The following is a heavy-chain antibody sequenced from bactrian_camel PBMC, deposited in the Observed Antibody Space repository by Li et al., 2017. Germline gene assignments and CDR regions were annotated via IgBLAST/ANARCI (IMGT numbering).Heavy chain of an antibody. J-gene: IGHJ4*01. CDR1: GFTFGSRW. D-gene: IGHD5*01. V-gene: IGHV3S1*01. CDR2: INPGSSTT. Sequence: QVQLVESGGGLVQPGGSLRLSCAASGFTFGSRWMYWVRQGPGKGLEWVSSINPGSSTTHYADSVKGRFTISRDGAKNTLYLQLSSLSTEDTAVYYCVRPEYEWGIWPYWGRGTQVTVSS. CDR3: VRPEYEWGIWPY.